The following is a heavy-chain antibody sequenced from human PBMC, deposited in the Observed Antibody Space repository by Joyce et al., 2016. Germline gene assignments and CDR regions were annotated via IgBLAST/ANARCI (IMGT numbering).Heavy chain of an antibody. J-gene: IGHJ4*02. V-gene: IGHV1-2*04. D-gene: IGHD2-15*01. CDR3: ARGYSVTNFDY. CDR1: GYTFTGYY. CDR2: INPNSGGT. Sequence: QVQLVQSGAEVKKPGASVKVSCKASGYTFTGYYMHWVRPVPGQGLEWMGRINPNSGGTNYEQKFQGWVTMTMDTSISTAYMELSRLRSDDTAVYYCARGYSVTNFDYWGQGTLVTVSS.